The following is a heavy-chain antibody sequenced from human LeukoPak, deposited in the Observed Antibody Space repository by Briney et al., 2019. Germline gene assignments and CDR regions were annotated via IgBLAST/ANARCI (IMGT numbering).Heavy chain of an antibody. CDR2: INPNSGGT. D-gene: IGHD6-13*01. CDR1: GYTFTGYY. CDR3: AGERAAASTGTFDY. Sequence: GASVKVSCKASGYTFTGYYIHWVRQAPGQGLEWMGWINPNSGGTNYAQKFQGRVTLTRDTSISTSYMEMSSLTSDDTAVYYCAGERAAASTGTFDYWGQGTLVTVSS. V-gene: IGHV1-2*02. J-gene: IGHJ4*02.